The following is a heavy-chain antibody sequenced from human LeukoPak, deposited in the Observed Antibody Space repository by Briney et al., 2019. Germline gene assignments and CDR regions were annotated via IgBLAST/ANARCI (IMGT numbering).Heavy chain of an antibody. D-gene: IGHD3-22*01. CDR1: DGSISSGDYY. CDR2: IYYSGST. V-gene: IGHV4-30-4*08. CDR3: ANERSGYYDY. Sequence: SETLSLTCTVSDGSISSGDYYWSWIRQPPGKGLEWIGYIYYSGSTYYSPSLKSRVTISLDTSKNQFSLRLSSVTAADTAVYYCANERSGYYDYWGQGTLVTVSS. J-gene: IGHJ4*02.